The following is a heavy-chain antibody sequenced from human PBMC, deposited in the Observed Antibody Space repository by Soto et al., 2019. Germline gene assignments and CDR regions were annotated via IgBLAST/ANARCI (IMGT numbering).Heavy chain of an antibody. CDR1: GGSIISGGYY. CDR2: IYYSGST. Sequence: SETLSLTCTVSGGSIISGGYYWIWIRQHPGKGLEWIGYIYYSGSTYYNPSLKSRVTISVDTSKNQFSLKLSSVTAADTAVYYCASGQTYYDFWSGPTYYYGMDVWGQGTTVTVSS. D-gene: IGHD3-3*01. V-gene: IGHV4-31*03. J-gene: IGHJ6*02. CDR3: ASGQTYYDFWSGPTYYYGMDV.